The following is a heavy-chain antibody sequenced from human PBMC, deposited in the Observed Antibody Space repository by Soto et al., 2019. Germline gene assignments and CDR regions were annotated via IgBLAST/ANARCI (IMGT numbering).Heavy chain of an antibody. V-gene: IGHV1-69*01. CDR1: GGTPSNSA. Sequence: QVHLLLQSGAEVKKPGSSVKVSCKASGGTPSNSAISWVRQAPGQGLEWMGGIIPVFGLVKYAQNFQGRVTITADESTHTDYMELSSLRPEDTAVYYCAGGRIVVVGSRAYYGMDVWGQGTTVTVSS. J-gene: IGHJ6*02. CDR2: IIPVFGLV. D-gene: IGHD3-22*01. CDR3: AGGRIVVVGSRAYYGMDV.